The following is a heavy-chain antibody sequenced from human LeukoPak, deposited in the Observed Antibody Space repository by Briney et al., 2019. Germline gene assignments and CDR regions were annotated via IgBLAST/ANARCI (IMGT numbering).Heavy chain of an antibody. CDR1: GYTFSRYA. V-gene: IGHV1-18*01. CDR3: ARLGEAVGVLTSDYYYMDV. CDR2: ISAYNCNT. D-gene: IGHD3-16*01. J-gene: IGHJ6*03. Sequence: ASVKVSCKASGYTFSRYAITWVRQAPGQGLEWMGWISAYNCNTNYVQKLQDRVTVTTDTSTSTAYMEMRSLRSDDTAVYYCARLGEAVGVLTSDYYYMDVWGKGTTVIVSS.